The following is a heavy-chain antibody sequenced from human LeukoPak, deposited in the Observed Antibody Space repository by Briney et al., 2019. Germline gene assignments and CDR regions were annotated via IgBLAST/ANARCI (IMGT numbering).Heavy chain of an antibody. V-gene: IGHV3-23*01. D-gene: IGHD1-14*01. CDR2: ISCSGGST. Sequence: GGSLRLSCAASGFTFSSYAMSWVRQAPGKGLEWVSAISCSGGSTYYADSVKGRFTISRDDSKNTLYLQMNSLRAEDTAVYYCAKLLNHYPFDYWGQGTLVTVSS. CDR1: GFTFSSYA. CDR3: AKLLNHYPFDY. J-gene: IGHJ4*02.